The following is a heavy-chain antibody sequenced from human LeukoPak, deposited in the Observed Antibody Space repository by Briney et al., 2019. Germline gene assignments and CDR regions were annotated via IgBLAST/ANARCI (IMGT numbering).Heavy chain of an antibody. Sequence: GASVKVSCKASGYTFTGYYMHWVRQAPGQGLEWMGIINPSGGSTSYAQKFQGRVTMTRDTSTSTVYMELSSLRSEDTAVYYCARDGTVTTGYYYYGMDVWGQGTTVTVSS. D-gene: IGHD4-11*01. J-gene: IGHJ6*02. CDR3: ARDGTVTTGYYYYGMDV. CDR2: INPSGGST. V-gene: IGHV1-46*01. CDR1: GYTFTGYY.